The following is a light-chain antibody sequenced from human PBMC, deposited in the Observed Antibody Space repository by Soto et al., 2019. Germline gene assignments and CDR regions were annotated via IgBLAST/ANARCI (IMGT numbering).Light chain of an antibody. CDR3: SSYTSSNTRYV. CDR1: SSDVGGYNY. Sequence: QSVLTQPASVSGSPGQSITISCTGTSSDVGGYNYVSWYQQHPGKAPKLMIYEVSNRPSGVSNRFSGSKSANTASLTISGLQAEDEADYLCSSYTSSNTRYVFGTGTKVTVL. CDR2: EVS. J-gene: IGLJ1*01. V-gene: IGLV2-14*01.